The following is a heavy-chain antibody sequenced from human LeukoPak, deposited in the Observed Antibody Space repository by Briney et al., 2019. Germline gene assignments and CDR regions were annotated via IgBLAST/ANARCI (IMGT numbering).Heavy chain of an antibody. V-gene: IGHV3-9*01. J-gene: IGHJ4*02. CDR3: IGSSSSGQPY. D-gene: IGHD6-6*01. CDR1: GFTFDDYA. Sequence: GGSLRLSCAASGFTFDDYAMHWVRQAPGKGLEWVSGISWNSGSIGYADSVKGRFTISRDNAKNSLYLQMNSLRAEDTALYYCIGSSSSGQPYWGQGTLVTVPS. CDR2: ISWNSGSI.